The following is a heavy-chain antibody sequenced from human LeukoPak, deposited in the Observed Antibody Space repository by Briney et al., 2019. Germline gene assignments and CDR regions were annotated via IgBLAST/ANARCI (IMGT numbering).Heavy chain of an antibody. CDR2: ITVYNGHT. CDR3: ARDRGRGYCTGGTCYPASYFYGD. V-gene: IGHV1-18*01. J-gene: IGHJ4*02. Sequence: GASVKVSFKASVYTFTIYGISWVRQAPGQGLEWLGWITVYNGHTEYAQNFQGRITLTTDTSTSTAYMELRSLRSDDTAVYFCARDRGRGYCTGGTCYPASYFYGDWGQGTLVTVSS. CDR1: VYTFTIYG. D-gene: IGHD2-15*01.